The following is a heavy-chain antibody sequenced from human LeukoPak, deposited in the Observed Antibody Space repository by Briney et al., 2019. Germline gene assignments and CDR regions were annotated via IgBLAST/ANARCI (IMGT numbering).Heavy chain of an antibody. D-gene: IGHD3-10*01. J-gene: IGHJ5*02. CDR2: ISAYNGNT. Sequence: ASVKVSCKASGYTFTSYGISWVRQAPGQGLEWMGWISAYNGNTNYAQKLQGRVTMTTDTSTSTAYMELSRLRSDDTAVYYCARGSYYGSGNNWFDPWGQGTLVTVSS. V-gene: IGHV1-18*01. CDR1: GYTFTSYG. CDR3: ARGSYYGSGNNWFDP.